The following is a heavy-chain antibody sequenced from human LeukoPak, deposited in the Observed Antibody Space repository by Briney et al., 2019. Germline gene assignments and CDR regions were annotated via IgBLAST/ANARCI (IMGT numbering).Heavy chain of an antibody. D-gene: IGHD3/OR15-3a*01. CDR1: GGSISSYY. CDR3: ARQVGLVIFDY. J-gene: IGHJ4*02. Sequence: SETLSLTCTVSGGSISSYYWSWIRQPPGKGLEWIGYIYYSGCTNYNPSLKSRVTISVDTSKNQFSLKLSSVTAADTAVYYCARQVGLVIFDYWGQGTLVTVSS. V-gene: IGHV4-59*08. CDR2: IYYSGCT.